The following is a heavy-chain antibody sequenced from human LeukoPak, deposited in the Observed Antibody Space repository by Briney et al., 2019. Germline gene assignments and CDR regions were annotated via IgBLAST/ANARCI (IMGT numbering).Heavy chain of an antibody. Sequence: PSETLSLTCTVSGGSISSYYWSWIRQPPGKGLEWMGYIYYSGSTNYNPSLKSRVTISVDTSKNQFSLKLSSVTAADTVVYYCARLGAGYDFWSGYYSGGIHYFDYWGQGTLVTVSS. V-gene: IGHV4-59*08. J-gene: IGHJ4*02. CDR1: GGSISSYY. CDR3: ARLGAGYDFWSGYYSGGIHYFDY. D-gene: IGHD3-3*01. CDR2: IYYSGST.